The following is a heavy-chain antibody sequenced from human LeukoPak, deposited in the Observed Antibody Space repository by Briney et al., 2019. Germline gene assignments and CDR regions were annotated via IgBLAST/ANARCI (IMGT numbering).Heavy chain of an antibody. V-gene: IGHV4-59*01. CDR3: ARDRNGDSPYYYYMDV. J-gene: IGHJ6*03. Sequence: NPSETLSLTCTVSGGSISSYYWSWIRQPPGKGLEWIGYIYYTGSTNNNPSLKSRVTISADTSKNQFSLKLSSVTAADTAVYYCARDRNGDSPYYYYMDVWGKGTTVTVSS. CDR2: IYYTGST. CDR1: GGSISSYY. D-gene: IGHD4-17*01.